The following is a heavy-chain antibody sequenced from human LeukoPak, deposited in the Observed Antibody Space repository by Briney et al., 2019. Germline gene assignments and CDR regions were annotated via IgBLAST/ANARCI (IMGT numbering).Heavy chain of an antibody. V-gene: IGHV4-34*01. J-gene: IGHJ3*02. CDR1: GGSFSGYY. Sequence: SETLSLTCAVYGGSFSGYYWSWIRQPPGKGLEWIGEINHSGSTNYNPSLKSRVTISVDTSKNQFSLKLSSVTAADTAVYYCARQRIAIVGATISAFDIWGQGTMVTVSS. CDR3: ARQRIAIVGATISAFDI. D-gene: IGHD1-26*01. CDR2: INHSGST.